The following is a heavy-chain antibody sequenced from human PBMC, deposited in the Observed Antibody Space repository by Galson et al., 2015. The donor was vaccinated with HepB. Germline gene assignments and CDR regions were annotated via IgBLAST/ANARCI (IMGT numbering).Heavy chain of an antibody. D-gene: IGHD2-15*01. CDR1: GFTFDDYA. CDR3: AKDIGVGVIGSGTNDAFDI. V-gene: IGHV3-9*01. Sequence: SLRLSCAASGFTFDDYAMHWVRQAPGKGLEWVSGISWNSGSIGYADSVKGRFTISRDNAKNSLYLQMNSLRAEDTALYYCAKDIGVGVIGSGTNDAFDIWGQGTMVTVSS. CDR2: ISWNSGSI. J-gene: IGHJ3*02.